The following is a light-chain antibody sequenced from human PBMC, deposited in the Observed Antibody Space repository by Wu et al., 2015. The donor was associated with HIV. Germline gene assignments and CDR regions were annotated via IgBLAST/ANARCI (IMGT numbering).Light chain of an antibody. V-gene: IGKV3-20*01. CDR3: QQYVKSRYT. CDR1: QSISNNF. J-gene: IGKJ2*01. CDR2: GAS. Sequence: EIVLTQSPGILSLFPGETATLSCRVSQSISNNFLAWYQQRPGQAPRVLIYGASNRATGVPDRFSGRGSGTDFILTITRLEAEDLAVYYCQQYVKSRYTFGQGTKLEI.